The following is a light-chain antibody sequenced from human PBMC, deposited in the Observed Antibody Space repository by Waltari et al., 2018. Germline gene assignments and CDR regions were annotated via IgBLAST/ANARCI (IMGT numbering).Light chain of an antibody. CDR2: EAT. V-gene: IGKV5-2*01. Sequence: ETTVTQSPAFISATPGDKVTISCKVSQDIEDDINWYQQKPGEAVVFIVQEATTLVPGVSPRFSGSWYGRDFTLTINDVKSEDAAYYFCLQHDNFPWTFGQGTKVEV. CDR3: LQHDNFPWT. J-gene: IGKJ1*01. CDR1: QDIEDD.